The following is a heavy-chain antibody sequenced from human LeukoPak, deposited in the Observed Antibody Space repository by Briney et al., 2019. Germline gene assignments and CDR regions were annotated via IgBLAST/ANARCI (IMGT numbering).Heavy chain of an antibody. J-gene: IGHJ1*01. V-gene: IGHV1-18*01. CDR1: GYAFTSYG. D-gene: IGHD6-19*01. Sequence: GASVKVSCKASGYAFTSYGISWVRQAPGQGLEWMGWISAYNGNTNYAQKLQGRVTMTTDTSTSTAYMELWSLRSDDTAVYYCASSAVALKEYFQHWGQGTLVTVSS. CDR2: ISAYNGNT. CDR3: ASSAVALKEYFQH.